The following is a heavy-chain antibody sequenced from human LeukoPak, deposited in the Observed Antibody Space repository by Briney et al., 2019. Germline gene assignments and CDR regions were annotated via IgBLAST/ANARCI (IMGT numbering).Heavy chain of an antibody. D-gene: IGHD3-10*01. Sequence: GGSLRLSCAASGFTFSSYSMNWVRQAPGKGLEWVSSISSSSSYIYYADSVKGRFTISRDNAKNSLYLQMNSLRAKDTAVYYCANVGSGSYPVPYWGQGTLVTVSS. CDR1: GFTFSSYS. J-gene: IGHJ4*02. V-gene: IGHV3-21*01. CDR3: ANVGSGSYPVPY. CDR2: ISSSSSYI.